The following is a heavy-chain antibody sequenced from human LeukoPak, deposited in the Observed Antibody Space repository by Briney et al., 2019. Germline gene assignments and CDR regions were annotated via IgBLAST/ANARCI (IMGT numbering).Heavy chain of an antibody. V-gene: IGHV1-2*02. D-gene: IGHD3-3*01. CDR2: INPNSGGT. CDR3: ARLILELGGYAVDY. CDR1: GYTFTFYY. J-gene: IGHJ4*02. Sequence: GASVTVSCTASGYTFTFYYMHWVRQAPGQGLEWMGWINPNSGGTNYAQKFQGRVTMTRDTSISTAYMELSRLRSDDTAVYYCARLILELGGYAVDYWGQGTLVTVSS.